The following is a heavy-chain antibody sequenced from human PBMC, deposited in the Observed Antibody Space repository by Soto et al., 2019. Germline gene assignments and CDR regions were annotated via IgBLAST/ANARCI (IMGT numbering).Heavy chain of an antibody. J-gene: IGHJ4*02. V-gene: IGHV1-69*13. CDR1: GGTFSSYA. D-gene: IGHD3-22*01. CDR2: IIPIFGTA. CDR3: ARGVRYESSGYYYFY. Sequence: ASVKVSCKASGGTFSSYAIDWVRQAPGQGLEWMGGIIPIFGTAKYAQKFQGRVTITADESTSTAYMELRSLGSEDTAVYYCARGVRYESSGYYYFYWRQRTLVTVSS.